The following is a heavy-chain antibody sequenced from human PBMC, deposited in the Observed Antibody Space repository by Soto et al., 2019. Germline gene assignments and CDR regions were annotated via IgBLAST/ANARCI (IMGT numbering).Heavy chain of an antibody. CDR3: AITYYYDSSGYNNFDY. J-gene: IGHJ4*02. Sequence: QVQLVQSGAEVKKPGASVKVSCKASGYTFTSYGISWVRQAPGPGLEWMGWISAYNGNTNYAQKLQGRVTMTTDTSTSTAYMELRSLRSDDTAVYYCAITYYYDSSGYNNFDYWGQGTLVTVSS. CDR2: ISAYNGNT. CDR1: GYTFTSYG. D-gene: IGHD3-22*01. V-gene: IGHV1-18*01.